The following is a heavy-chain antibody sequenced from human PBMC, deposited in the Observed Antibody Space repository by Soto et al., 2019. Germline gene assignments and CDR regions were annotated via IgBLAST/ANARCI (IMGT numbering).Heavy chain of an antibody. J-gene: IGHJ4*02. V-gene: IGHV3-11*01. Sequence: PGGSLRLSCAASGYTFSDYYMSWIRQAPGKGLEWISYIDTSGTKIYYADSVKGRFTITRDNAKNSLYLEMNSLRDEDMAVYYCASHYDMWSGYLSPVDYWGQGTLVTVSS. CDR1: GYTFSDYY. CDR2: IDTSGTKI. CDR3: ASHYDMWSGYLSPVDY. D-gene: IGHD3-3*01.